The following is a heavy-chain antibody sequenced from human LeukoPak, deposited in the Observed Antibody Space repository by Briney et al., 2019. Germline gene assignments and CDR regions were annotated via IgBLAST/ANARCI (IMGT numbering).Heavy chain of an antibody. CDR2: INSDGSST. CDR1: GFTFSRYW. V-gene: IGHV3-74*01. J-gene: IGHJ4*02. CDR3: AKDMSAAGTGDY. D-gene: IGHD6-13*01. Sequence: PGGSLRLSCAASGFTFSRYWMHWVRQAPGKGLVWVSRINSDGSSTSYADSVKGRFTISRDNAKNTLYLQMNSLRAEDTALYYCAKDMSAAGTGDYWGQGTLVTVSS.